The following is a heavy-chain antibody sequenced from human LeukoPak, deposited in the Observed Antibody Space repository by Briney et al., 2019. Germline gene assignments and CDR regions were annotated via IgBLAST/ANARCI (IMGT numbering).Heavy chain of an antibody. V-gene: IGHV4-39*01. CDR3: ASPTGNYWYFDL. D-gene: IGHD1-14*01. CDR2: IYYSGST. Sequence: SETLSLTCTVSGGSISSSSYYWGWIRQPPGKGLEWIGSIYYSGSTYYDPSLKSRVTISVDRSKNQFSLKLSSVTAADTAVYYCASPTGNYWYFDLWGRGTLVTVSS. J-gene: IGHJ2*01. CDR1: GGSISSSSYY.